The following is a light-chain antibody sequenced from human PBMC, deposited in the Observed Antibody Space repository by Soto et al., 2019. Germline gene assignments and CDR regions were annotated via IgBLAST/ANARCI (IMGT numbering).Light chain of an antibody. CDR2: WAS. J-gene: IGKJ4*01. V-gene: IGKV4-1*01. CDR3: QQYFDVPFT. Sequence: DIVMTQSPDSLAVSLGERATMNCKCSRSVLYKSNNKNHLAWYQQKPGQPPQLIIYWASTRESGVPERFRGSGSGTDFTLTISSLEAEDVAFYWCQQYFDVPFTFGGGTKVDIK. CDR1: RSVLYKSNNKNH.